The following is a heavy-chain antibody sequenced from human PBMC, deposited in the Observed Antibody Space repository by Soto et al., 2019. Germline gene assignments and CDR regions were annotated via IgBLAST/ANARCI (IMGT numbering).Heavy chain of an antibody. D-gene: IGHD6-13*01. CDR3: ARGVIAAAGTGYFDY. CDR2: IFYTGST. J-gene: IGHJ4*02. CDR1: VTSISTYY. V-gene: IGHV4-59*01. Sequence: SETLSLTYTVSVTSISTYYWIWIRQPPGKGLEWIGYIFYTGSTNYSPSLKNRVTISVDTSKSQFSLKLSSVTAADTAVYYCARGVIAAAGTGYFDYWGQGILVTVPS.